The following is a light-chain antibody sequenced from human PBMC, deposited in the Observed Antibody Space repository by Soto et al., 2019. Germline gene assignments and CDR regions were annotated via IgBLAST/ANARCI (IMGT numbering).Light chain of an antibody. Sequence: EIVLTQSPATLSLSPGERATLSCRASQSVSSYLAWYQQKPGQAPRLLIYDASNRATGIPARFSGSVSGTDFPLTISSLEPEDFAVYYCQQRSKGLPFGPGTKVHIK. CDR2: DAS. CDR1: QSVSSY. J-gene: IGKJ3*01. V-gene: IGKV3-11*01. CDR3: QQRSKGLP.